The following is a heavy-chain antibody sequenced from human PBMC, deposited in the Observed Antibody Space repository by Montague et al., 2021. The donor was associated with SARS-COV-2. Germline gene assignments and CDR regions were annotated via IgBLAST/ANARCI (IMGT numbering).Heavy chain of an antibody. V-gene: IGHV6-1*01. J-gene: IGHJ6*02. CDR1: GDSVSRNDIA. Sequence: CAISGDSVSRNDIAWNWFRQSPSRGLEWLGRTFYRSEWNYHYADSVKSRITIDPDTSKNQVSLQLRSVTPEDTAVYFCARVRHLGRAMDVWDQGTTVTVSS. D-gene: IGHD7-27*01. CDR2: TFYRSEWNY. CDR3: ARVRHLGRAMDV.